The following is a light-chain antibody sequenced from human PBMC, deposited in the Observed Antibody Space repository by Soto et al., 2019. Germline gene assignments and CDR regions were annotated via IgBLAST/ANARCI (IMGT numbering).Light chain of an antibody. J-gene: IGLJ1*01. CDR1: SSDVGGYNF. CDR2: EVS. V-gene: IGLV2-14*01. Sequence: QSVLTQPASVSGSPGQSITISCTGTSSDVGGYNFVSWYRQHPGKAPKLMIYEVSNRPSGVSNRFSGSKSGNTASLTISGLQAEDEADYYCSSFTSGSTLFGTGTKVTVL. CDR3: SSFTSGSTL.